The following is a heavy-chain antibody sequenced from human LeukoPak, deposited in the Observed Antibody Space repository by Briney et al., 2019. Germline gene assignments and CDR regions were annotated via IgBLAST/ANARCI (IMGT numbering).Heavy chain of an antibody. Sequence: PGGSLRLSCAASGFTFSTYAMTWVRQAPGKGLEWVPSISGGAGSTYYADSVKGRFTISRANSENTLYLQMHSLRAEDTAVYYCAKDLVTGSLDYWGLGTLVTVSS. D-gene: IGHD3-10*01. V-gene: IGHV3-23*01. CDR3: AKDLVTGSLDY. J-gene: IGHJ4*02. CDR1: GFTFSTYA. CDR2: ISGGAGST.